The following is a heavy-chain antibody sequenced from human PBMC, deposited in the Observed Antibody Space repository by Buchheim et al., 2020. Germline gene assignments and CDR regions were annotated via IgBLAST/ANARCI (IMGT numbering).Heavy chain of an antibody. V-gene: IGHV3-23*01. Sequence: EVQLLESGGGLVQPGGSLRLSCAASGFTFSSYAMSWVRQAPGKGLEWVSAISGSGGSTYYADSVKGRFTISRDNSKNPLYLQMNSLRAEDTAVYYCANFGGAGEFNGWHAFDIWGQGT. D-gene: IGHD3-10*01. CDR2: ISGSGGST. CDR1: GFTFSSYA. J-gene: IGHJ3*02. CDR3: ANFGGAGEFNGWHAFDI.